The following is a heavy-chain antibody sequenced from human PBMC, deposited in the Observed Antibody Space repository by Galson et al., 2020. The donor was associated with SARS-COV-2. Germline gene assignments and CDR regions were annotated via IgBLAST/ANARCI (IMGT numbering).Heavy chain of an antibody. V-gene: IGHV4-34*01. CDR2: INHSGST. Sequence: ETSETLSLTCAVSGGSFSGYYWRWIRQPPGKGLEWIGEINHSGSTNYNPSLKSRVTISVDTSKNQFSLQLSAVTAADTAVYYCARGGGPNPPDAFDIWGQGTMVTVSS. J-gene: IGHJ3*02. CDR3: ARGGGPNPPDAFDI. CDR1: GGSFSGYY. D-gene: IGHD2-15*01.